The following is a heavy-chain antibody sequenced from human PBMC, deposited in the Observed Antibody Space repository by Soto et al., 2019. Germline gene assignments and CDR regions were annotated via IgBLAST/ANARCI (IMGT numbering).Heavy chain of an antibody. V-gene: IGHV2-5*02. Sequence: QITLKESGPTLVNPTQTLTLTCTCSGFSLSRSGVGVGWIRQHPGKALEWLALIYWDDDKRYSPSLKTRLIITNITLIMQVVLTMLKMSREDTTLYFRSNTFCRGGGCYSEFAFRGQRSLVNVS. J-gene: IGHJ4*02. D-gene: IGHD2-15*01. CDR3: SNTFCRGGGCYSEFAF. CDR1: GFSLSRSGVG. CDR2: IYWDDDK.